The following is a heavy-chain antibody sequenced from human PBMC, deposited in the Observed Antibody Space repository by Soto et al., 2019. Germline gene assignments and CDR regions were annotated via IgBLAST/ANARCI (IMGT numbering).Heavy chain of an antibody. Sequence: PGGSLRLSCAASGFTFGGYYMSWIRQAPGKGLEWVSYINSKSSTIYYADSVKGRFTISRDNAKNSLYLQMNSLRAEDTAVYYSARDGSRHCRSTSFWNFYYYMDGWGKGTTVTVYS. CDR1: GFTFGGYY. V-gene: IGHV3-11*01. D-gene: IGHD2-2*01. CDR3: ARDGSRHCRSTSFWNFYYYMDG. J-gene: IGHJ6*03. CDR2: INSKSSTI.